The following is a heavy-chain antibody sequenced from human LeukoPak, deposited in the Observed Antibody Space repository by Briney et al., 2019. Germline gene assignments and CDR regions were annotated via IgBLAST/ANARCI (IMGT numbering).Heavy chain of an antibody. CDR2: VSAYNGQI. J-gene: IGHJ4*02. CDR1: GYTFGTYA. Sequence: ASVKVSCKASGYTFGTYAISWVRQAPGQGLEWMGWVSAYNGQISYAQKFQGRVTITADESTSTAYMELSSLRSEDTAVYYCASDDSSGYYYADYWGQGTLVTVSS. D-gene: IGHD3-22*01. CDR3: ASDDSSGYYYADY. V-gene: IGHV1-18*04.